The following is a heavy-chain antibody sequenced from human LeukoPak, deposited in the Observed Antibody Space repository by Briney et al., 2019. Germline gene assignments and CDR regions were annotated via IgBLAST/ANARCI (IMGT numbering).Heavy chain of an antibody. CDR1: GYTFTSYG. Sequence: SVKVSCKASGYTFTSYGISWVRQAPGQGLEWMGAIIPIFGTANYAQKFQGRVTITADKSTSTAYMELSSLRSEDTAVYYCARRYDKNAFDIWGQGTMVTVSS. D-gene: IGHD3-10*01. CDR3: ARRYDKNAFDI. J-gene: IGHJ3*02. V-gene: IGHV1-69*06. CDR2: IIPIFGTA.